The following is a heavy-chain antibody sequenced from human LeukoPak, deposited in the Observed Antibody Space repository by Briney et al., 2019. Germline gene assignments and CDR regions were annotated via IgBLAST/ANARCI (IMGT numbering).Heavy chain of an antibody. CDR3: AKDRAMIREDYYMDV. V-gene: IGHV3-43*01. Sequence: GGSLRLSCAASGFTFDRYTMYRVRQPPGKGLEWVTLITRDGGGTYYADSVKGRFTISRDNSKNSLYLQMNSLRIEDTALYYGAKDRAMIREDYYMDVGGKGPTVTVSS. CDR1: GFTFDRYT. J-gene: IGHJ6*03. CDR2: ITRDGGGT. D-gene: IGHD3-10*01.